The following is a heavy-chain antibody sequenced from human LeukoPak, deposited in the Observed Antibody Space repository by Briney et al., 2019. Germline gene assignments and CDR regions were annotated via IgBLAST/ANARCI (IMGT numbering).Heavy chain of an antibody. CDR3: ARHYYDSSGSRRDYYFDY. Sequence: SETLSLTCTVSGGSISSSSDYWGWFRQPPGKGLEWIGSVRYSGKTYYNPSLKSRLTMSVDTSKSQYSLKLSSVTAADTAVYFCARHYYDSSGSRRDYYFDYWGQGTLVTVSS. D-gene: IGHD3-22*01. V-gene: IGHV4-39*01. CDR1: GGSISSSSDY. J-gene: IGHJ4*02. CDR2: VRYSGKT.